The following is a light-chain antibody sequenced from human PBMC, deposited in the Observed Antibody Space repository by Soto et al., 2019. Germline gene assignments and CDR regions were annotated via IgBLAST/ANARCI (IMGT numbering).Light chain of an antibody. Sequence: QSALTQPPSVSGSPGQSVTISCTGTSSDVGSYNRVSWYQQPPGTAPKLMIYEVSNRPSGVSNRFSGSKSGNTASLTISGLQAEDEADYYCSSYTSSSTPLFGGGTKLTVL. V-gene: IGLV2-18*02. CDR3: SSYTSSSTPL. J-gene: IGLJ2*01. CDR2: EVS. CDR1: SSDVGSYNR.